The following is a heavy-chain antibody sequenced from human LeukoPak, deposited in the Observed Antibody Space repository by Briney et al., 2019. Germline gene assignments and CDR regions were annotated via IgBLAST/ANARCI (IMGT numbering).Heavy chain of an antibody. CDR3: ARGSRSAGSGSYYDFDY. V-gene: IGHV6-1*01. J-gene: IGHJ4*02. Sequence: SQTLSLTCAISGGSVSTNSATWNWIRQSPSRGLEWLGRTYYRSKWYNDYAVSVKSRVTINPDTSKNQFSLQLNSVTPEDTAVYYCARGSRSAGSGSYYDFDYWGQGTLVTVSS. CDR1: GGSVSTNSAT. D-gene: IGHD3-10*01. CDR2: TYYRSKWYN.